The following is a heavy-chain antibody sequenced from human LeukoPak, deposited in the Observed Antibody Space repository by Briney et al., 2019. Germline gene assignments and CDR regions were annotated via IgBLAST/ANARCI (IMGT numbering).Heavy chain of an antibody. J-gene: IGHJ4*02. CDR1: GYTFTGYY. CDR3: GRGLITMIEVVDV. V-gene: IGHV1-2*02. Sequence: GASVKVSCKASGYTFTGYYMHWVRQAPGQGLEWMGWINPNSGGTNYAQKFQGRVTMTRDTSISTAYMELSRLRSDDTAVYYCGRGLITMIEVVDVWGQGTLVTVSS. CDR2: INPNSGGT. D-gene: IGHD3-22*01.